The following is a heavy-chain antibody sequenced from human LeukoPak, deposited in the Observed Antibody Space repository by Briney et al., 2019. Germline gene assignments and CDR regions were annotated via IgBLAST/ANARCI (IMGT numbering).Heavy chain of an antibody. Sequence: SETLSLTCTVSGGSISSGGYYWSWIRQPPGKGLEWIGYIYYSGSTYYNPSLRSRVTISVDTSKNQFSLKLSSVTAADTAVYYCARVPYYDILTGYYGGYFDYWGQGTLVTVSS. D-gene: IGHD3-9*01. CDR2: IYYSGST. V-gene: IGHV4-30-4*01. J-gene: IGHJ4*02. CDR3: ARVPYYDILTGYYGGYFDY. CDR1: GGSISSGGYY.